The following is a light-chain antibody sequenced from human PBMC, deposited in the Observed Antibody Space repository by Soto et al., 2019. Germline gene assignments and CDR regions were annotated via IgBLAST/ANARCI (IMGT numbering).Light chain of an antibody. CDR1: ISDVAGYNY. J-gene: IGLJ2*01. V-gene: IGLV2-11*01. CDR3: SSYAGSNNLV. Sequence: QSALTQPRLVSGSPGQSVTISCTGTISDVAGYNYVSWYQHHPGKAPKLLISDVTKRPSWVPDRFSGSKSGSTASLTISELQAEDEADYYCSSYAGSNNLVFGGGTKLTVL. CDR2: DVT.